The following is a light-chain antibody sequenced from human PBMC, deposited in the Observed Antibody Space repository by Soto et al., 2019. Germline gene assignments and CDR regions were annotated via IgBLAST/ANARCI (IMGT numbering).Light chain of an antibody. Sequence: DLQMTQSPSSLSASVGDRVTITCRASQSISSYLNWYQQKPGKAPTLLIYAASSLQSVVPSRFSGSRSGTDLTLTISSLQPEDFATYYCQQSYSTPHTFGQGTKVEIK. CDR3: QQSYSTPHT. CDR2: AAS. V-gene: IGKV1-39*01. J-gene: IGKJ1*01. CDR1: QSISSY.